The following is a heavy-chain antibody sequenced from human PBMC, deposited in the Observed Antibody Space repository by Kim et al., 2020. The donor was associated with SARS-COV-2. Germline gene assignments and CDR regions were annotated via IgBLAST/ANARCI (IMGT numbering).Heavy chain of an antibody. CDR3: ARDTECEIGGSCAAFDI. Sequence: VKGRVTVSRDESKTSLYLQMNSLKNEDTAVYYCARDTECEIGGSCAAFDIWGQGTRVTVSS. V-gene: IGHV3-72*01. J-gene: IGHJ3*02. D-gene: IGHD2-15*01.